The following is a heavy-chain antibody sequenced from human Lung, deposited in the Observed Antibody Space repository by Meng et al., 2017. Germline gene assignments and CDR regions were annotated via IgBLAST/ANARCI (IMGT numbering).Heavy chain of an antibody. D-gene: IGHD1-1*01. CDR2: INRDGTKP. CDR1: SFTLTDHL. V-gene: IGHV3-74*01. J-gene: IGHJ1*01. CDR3: TNDRLNH. Sequence: VDLGESGWCLVPPGVSLSLSCAASSFTLTDHLSYFVLQCACKGMVLVSRINRDGTKPTYADYVKCRFNISRGNDKNTLYLQMNSLRGEDTAFYDCTNDRLNHWGQGALVTVSS.